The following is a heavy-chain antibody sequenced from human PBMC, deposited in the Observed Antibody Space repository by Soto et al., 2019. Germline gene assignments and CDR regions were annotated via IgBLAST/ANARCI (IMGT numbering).Heavy chain of an antibody. D-gene: IGHD3-22*01. J-gene: IGHJ4*02. V-gene: IGHV2-26*01. CDR2: IFSNDEK. CDR1: GFSLSNARMG. CDR3: ARITSPYYDSSGYYRHFDY. Sequence: QVTLKESGPVLVKPTETLTLTCTVSGFSLSNARMGVSWIRQPPGKALEWLAQIFSNDEKSYSTPLKSRLTISKDTSKSQVVLTMTNMDPVDTATYYCARITSPYYDSSGYYRHFDYWGQGTLVTVSS.